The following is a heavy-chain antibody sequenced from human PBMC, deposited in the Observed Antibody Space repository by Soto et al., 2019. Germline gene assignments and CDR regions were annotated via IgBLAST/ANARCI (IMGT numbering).Heavy chain of an antibody. CDR2: ISAYNGNT. J-gene: IGHJ5*02. Sequence: GSVMGSFKGCGYTFISYGISWVLQSRCQCLELMGWISAYNGNTNYAQKLQGRVTMTTDTSTSTAYMELRSLRSDDTAVYYCARDHLIVVVPAASPWFDPWGQGTLVTVSS. D-gene: IGHD2-2*01. V-gene: IGHV1-18*04. CDR1: GYTFISYG. CDR3: ARDHLIVVVPAASPWFDP.